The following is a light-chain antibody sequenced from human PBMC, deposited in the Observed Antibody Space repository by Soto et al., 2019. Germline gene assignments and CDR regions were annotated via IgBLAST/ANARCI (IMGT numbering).Light chain of an antibody. CDR2: GSS. J-gene: IGKJ2*01. V-gene: IGKV3-15*01. CDR1: QNASSN. Sequence: DIVMTQSPVTLCVSPGERATLSCRASQNASSNLAWYQQKPGQSPRLLLYGSSTRATGIPARFRGSGSGTEFTLTISSLQSEDFAIYYCQQYNNWPHTFGQGTKLKIK. CDR3: QQYNNWPHT.